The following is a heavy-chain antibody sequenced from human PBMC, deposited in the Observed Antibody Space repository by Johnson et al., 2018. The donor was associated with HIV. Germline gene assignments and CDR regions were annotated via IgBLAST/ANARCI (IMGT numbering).Heavy chain of an antibody. J-gene: IGHJ3*01. D-gene: IGHD3-3*02. CDR2: LHLAGSAK. CDR3: ARAHLIFPKNAFDV. V-gene: IGHV3-7*01. Sequence: VQLVESGGGLVKPGGSLRLSCAASGFTFSSFCLTWVRQAPGKGPEWVGHLHLAGSAKYHAHPVDGRVTISRDNVKHSVLLQMNTLGADDTALYYCARAHLIFPKNAFDVWGQGAMVMVSS. CDR1: GFTFSSFC.